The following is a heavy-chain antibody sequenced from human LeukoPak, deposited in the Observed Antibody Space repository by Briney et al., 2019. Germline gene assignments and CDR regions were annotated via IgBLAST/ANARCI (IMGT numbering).Heavy chain of an antibody. Sequence: ASVKVSCKASGYTFTSYYMHWVRQAPGQGLEWMGIINPSGGSTSYAQKFQGRVTMTRDMSTSTVYMELCSLRSEDTAVYYCARESTAPPYCSSTSCYSDGVDYWGQGTLVTVSS. CDR2: INPSGGST. CDR1: GYTFTSYY. V-gene: IGHV1-46*01. D-gene: IGHD2-2*01. CDR3: ARESTAPPYCSSTSCYSDGVDY. J-gene: IGHJ4*02.